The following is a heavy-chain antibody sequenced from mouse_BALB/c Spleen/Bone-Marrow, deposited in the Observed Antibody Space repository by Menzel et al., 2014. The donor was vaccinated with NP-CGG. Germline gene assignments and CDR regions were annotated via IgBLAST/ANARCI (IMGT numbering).Heavy chain of an antibody. CDR1: GFNIKDTY. CDR3: ASATTATYYAMDY. J-gene: IGHJ4*01. Sequence: DVKLVESGAELVKPGASVKLSCTASGFNIKDTYMHWVKQRPEQGLEWIGRIDPANGNTKYDPKFQGKATVTTDTSSNTAYLQVSSLTSEDTAVYYCASATTATYYAMDYWGQGTSVTVSS. V-gene: IGHV14-3*02. CDR2: IDPANGNT. D-gene: IGHD1-2*01.